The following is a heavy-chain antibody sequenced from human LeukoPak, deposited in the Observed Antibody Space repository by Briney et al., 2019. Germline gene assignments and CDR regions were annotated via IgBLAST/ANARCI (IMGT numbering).Heavy chain of an antibody. CDR1: GFTFSSYA. CDR3: ARGLGYCSSTSCYASDY. CDR2: ISSNGGST. J-gene: IGHJ4*02. V-gene: IGHV3-64*01. Sequence: GGCLRLSCAASGFTFSSYAMHWVRQAPGKGLEYVSAISSNGGSTYYANSVKGRFTISRDNSKNTLYLQMGSLRAEDMAVYYCARGLGYCSSTSCYASDYWGQGTLVTVSS. D-gene: IGHD2-2*01.